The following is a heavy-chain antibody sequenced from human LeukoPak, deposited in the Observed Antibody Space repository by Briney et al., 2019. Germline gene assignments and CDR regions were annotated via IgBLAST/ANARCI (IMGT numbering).Heavy chain of an antibody. CDR1: GFTFNSYT. V-gene: IGHV3-23*01. J-gene: IGHJ4*02. Sequence: GGSLRLSCAASGFTFNSYTMYWVRQAPGKGLEWVSGIFGSGGSAHYADSVKGRFTISRDNSKNTVYLQMDSLRVEDTAVYYCGKTTTGYSSGRYPGWPVDYWGQGTLVTVSS. D-gene: IGHD6-19*01. CDR2: IFGSGGSA. CDR3: GKTTTGYSSGRYPGWPVDY.